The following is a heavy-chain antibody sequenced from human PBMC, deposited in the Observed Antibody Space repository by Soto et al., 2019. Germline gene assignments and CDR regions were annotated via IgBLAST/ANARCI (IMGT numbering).Heavy chain of an antibody. J-gene: IGHJ4*02. Sequence: GASVKVSCKASGYTFTSYAMHWVRQAPGQRLEWMGWINAGNGNTKYSQKFQGRVTITRDTSASTAYMELSSLRSEDTAVYYCAREYYDFWSGYHPLDYGGQGTLVTVSS. V-gene: IGHV1-3*01. CDR1: GYTFTSYA. CDR3: AREYYDFWSGYHPLDY. D-gene: IGHD3-3*01. CDR2: INAGNGNT.